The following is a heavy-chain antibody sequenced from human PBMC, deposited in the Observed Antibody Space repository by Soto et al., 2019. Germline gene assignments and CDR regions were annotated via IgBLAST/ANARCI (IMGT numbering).Heavy chain of an antibody. CDR2: IYHSGST. CDR1: GYSISSGYY. V-gene: IGHV4-38-2*02. CDR3: ARDNLIVLTVYAILKNRGGNWFEP. D-gene: IGHD2-8*01. J-gene: IGHJ5*02. Sequence: PSETLSLTCAVSGYSISSGYYWGWIRQPPGKGLEWIGSIYHSGSTYYNPSLKSRVTISVDTSKNQFSLKLSSVTAADTAVYYCARDNLIVLTVYAILKNRGGNWFEPWGQGTLVTVS.